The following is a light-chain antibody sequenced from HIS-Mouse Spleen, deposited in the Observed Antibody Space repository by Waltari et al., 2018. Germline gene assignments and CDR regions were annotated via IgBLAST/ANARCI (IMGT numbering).Light chain of an antibody. Sequence: QSALTQPASVSGSPGQSITISCTGTSSDVGGYNYVSWYQQHPGKAPKLMMYEVSNRPSGVSNRFSGSTSGNTASLTIAGLQAEDEADYYCSSYTSSSTLAYVFGTGTKVTVL. CDR2: EVS. J-gene: IGLJ1*01. V-gene: IGLV2-14*01. CDR3: SSYTSSSTLAYV. CDR1: SSDVGGYNY.